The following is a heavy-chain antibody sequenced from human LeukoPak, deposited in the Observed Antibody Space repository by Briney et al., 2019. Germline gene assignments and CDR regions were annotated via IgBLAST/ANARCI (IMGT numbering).Heavy chain of an antibody. Sequence: ASVKVSCKASGGTFSSYAISWVRQAPGQGLEWMGRIIPILGIANYAQKFQGRVTITADKSTSTAYMELSSLRSEDTAVYYCAGATRENWFDPWGQGTLVTVSS. J-gene: IGHJ5*02. D-gene: IGHD1-26*01. CDR1: GGTFSSYA. CDR3: AGATRENWFDP. V-gene: IGHV1-69*04. CDR2: IIPILGIA.